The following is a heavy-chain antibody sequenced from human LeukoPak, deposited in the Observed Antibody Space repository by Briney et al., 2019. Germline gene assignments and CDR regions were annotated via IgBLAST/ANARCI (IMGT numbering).Heavy chain of an antibody. Sequence: GGSLRLSCAASGFTFSSYAMSWVRQAPGKGLEWVSAISGSGGSTYYADSVKGRFTISRDNSKNTLYLQMNSLRAEDTAVYYCSATVTIYFDYWGQGTLVTVSS. J-gene: IGHJ4*02. CDR2: ISGSGGST. CDR1: GFTFSSYA. V-gene: IGHV3-23*01. CDR3: SATVTIYFDY. D-gene: IGHD4-17*01.